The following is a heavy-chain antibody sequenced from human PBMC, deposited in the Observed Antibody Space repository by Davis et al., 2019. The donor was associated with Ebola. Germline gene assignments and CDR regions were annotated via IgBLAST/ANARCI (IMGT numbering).Heavy chain of an antibody. CDR1: GGTFSGYA. CDR3: AKSVDHYGGNSRYYYYGMDV. J-gene: IGHJ6*02. CDR2: IIPILGIA. Sequence: AASVKVSCKASGGTFSGYAISWVRQAPGQGLEWMGRIIPILGIANYAQKFQGRVTITADKSTSTAYMELSSLRSEDTAVYYCAKSVDHYGGNSRYYYYGMDVWGQGTTVTVSS. D-gene: IGHD4-23*01. V-gene: IGHV1-69*04.